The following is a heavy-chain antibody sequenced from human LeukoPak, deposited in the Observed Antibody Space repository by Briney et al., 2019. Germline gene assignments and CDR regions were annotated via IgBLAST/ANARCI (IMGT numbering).Heavy chain of an antibody. J-gene: IGHJ5*02. D-gene: IGHD3-16*02. Sequence: GGSLRLSCVGSGFIFNNYAMSWARQAPGKGLEWVSGISGSEDRTHYADSVKGRFTISRDHSKNTVFLQMNSLRVDDTAVYYCSKTYRADPWGQGTLVSVSS. CDR3: SKTYRADP. V-gene: IGHV3-23*01. CDR2: ISGSEDRT. CDR1: GFIFNNYA.